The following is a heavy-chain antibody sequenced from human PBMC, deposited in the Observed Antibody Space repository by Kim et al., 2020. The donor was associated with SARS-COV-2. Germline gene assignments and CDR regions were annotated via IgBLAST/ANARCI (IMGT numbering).Heavy chain of an antibody. D-gene: IGHD2-2*01. J-gene: IGHJ5*02. CDR2: IYYSGST. CDR1: GGSISSGGYY. Sequence: SETLSLTCTVSGGSISSGGYYWSWIRQHPGKGLEWIGYIYYSGSTYYNPSLKSRVTISVDTSKNQFSLKLSSVTAADTAVYYCARVFPDIVVVPAAKGGWFDPWGQGTLVTVSS. CDR3: ARVFPDIVVVPAAKGGWFDP. V-gene: IGHV4-31*03.